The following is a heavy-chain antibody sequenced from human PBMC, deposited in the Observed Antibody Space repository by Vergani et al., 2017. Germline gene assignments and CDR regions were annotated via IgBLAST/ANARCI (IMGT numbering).Heavy chain of an antibody. CDR3: ARQVPAAISRPFDI. D-gene: IGHD2-2*01. Sequence: EVQLVQSGAEVKTPGESLRISCKGSGYSFTSYWISWVRQMPGKGLEWMGRIDPSDSDTRYSPSFQGQVTISADKSISTAYLQWSSLKASDTAMYYCARQVPAAISRPFDIWGQGTMVTVSS. CDR1: GYSFTSYW. J-gene: IGHJ3*02. CDR2: IDPSDSDT. V-gene: IGHV5-10-1*03.